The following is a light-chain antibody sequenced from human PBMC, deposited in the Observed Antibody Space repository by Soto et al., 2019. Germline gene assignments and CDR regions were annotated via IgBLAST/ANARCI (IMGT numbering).Light chain of an antibody. CDR1: QGFSNS. CDR3: QKYDSAPLT. J-gene: IGKJ4*01. CDR2: GAS. Sequence: DIQMTQSPSSLTASVGDRVTISCRASQGFSNSLAWYQQKPGEVPTLLIYGASILQSGVPSRFSGSGSGTEFTLTIGSLQPEDVATYYCQKYDSAPLTLGGGTKVDIK. V-gene: IGKV1-27*01.